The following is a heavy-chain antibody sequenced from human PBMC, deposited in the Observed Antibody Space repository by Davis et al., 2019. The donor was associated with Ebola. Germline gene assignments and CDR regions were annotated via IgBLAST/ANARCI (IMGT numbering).Heavy chain of an antibody. CDR1: GFTFSSYS. Sequence: GGSLRLSCAASGFTFSSYSMNWVRQAPGKGLEWISYISSSSSTIYYADSVKGRFTISRDNAKNSLYLQMNSLRAEDTAVYYCARDRPLDFFFGDYYGMDVWGQGTTVTVSS. D-gene: IGHD3-16*01. CDR3: ARDRPLDFFFGDYYGMDV. CDR2: ISSSSSTI. V-gene: IGHV3-48*04. J-gene: IGHJ6*02.